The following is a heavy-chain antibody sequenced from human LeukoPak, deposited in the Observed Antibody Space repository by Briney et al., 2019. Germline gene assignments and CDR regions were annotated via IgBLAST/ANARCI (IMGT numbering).Heavy chain of an antibody. J-gene: IGHJ4*02. CDR1: GFTFSSYG. D-gene: IGHD6-13*01. Sequence: GGSLRLSCAASGFTFSSYGIHWVRQAPGKGLEWVAVISYDGSNKYYADSVKGRFTISRDNSKNTLYLQMNSLRAEDTAVYYCAKDFLYLAAAGIGIDYWGQGTLVTVSS. CDR3: AKDFLYLAAAGIGIDY. V-gene: IGHV3-30*18. CDR2: ISYDGSNK.